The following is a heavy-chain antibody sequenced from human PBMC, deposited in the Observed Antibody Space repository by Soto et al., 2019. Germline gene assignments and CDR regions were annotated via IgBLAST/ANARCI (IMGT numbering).Heavy chain of an antibody. D-gene: IGHD2-21*01. V-gene: IGHV3-23*04. Sequence: VQLVESGGGVVQPGRSLRLSCAASGFTFSSYGMHWVRQAPGKGLEWVAVISGSGGSTYYADSVKGRFTISRDNSKNTLYLQMNSLRAEDTAVYYCAKERDWAFDYWGQGTLVTVSS. CDR3: AKERDWAFDY. CDR2: ISGSGGST. CDR1: GFTFSSYG. J-gene: IGHJ4*02.